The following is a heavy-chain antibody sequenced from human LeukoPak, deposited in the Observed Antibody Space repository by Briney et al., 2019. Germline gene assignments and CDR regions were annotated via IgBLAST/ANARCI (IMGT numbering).Heavy chain of an antibody. J-gene: IGHJ4*02. CDR3: QSRYLEWLLEY. CDR2: IYSSGSA. D-gene: IGHD3-3*01. Sequence: SETLSLTCTVSDGSINSNNYYWGWIRQPPGKGLEWIGSIYSSGSAYYNPSLKSRVTISVDTSKNQFSLRLSSVTAADTAVYYCQSRYLEWLLEYWGQGTLVTVSS. V-gene: IGHV4-39*01. CDR1: DGSINSNNYY.